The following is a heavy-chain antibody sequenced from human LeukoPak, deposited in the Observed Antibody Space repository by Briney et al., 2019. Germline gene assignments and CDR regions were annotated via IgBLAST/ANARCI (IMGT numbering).Heavy chain of an antibody. CDR1: GGSISSGSYY. D-gene: IGHD5-18*01. Sequence: SQTLSLTCTVSGGSISSGSYYWSWIRQPAGKGLEWIGYIYYSGSTNYNPSLKSRVTISVDTSKNQFSLKLSSVTAADTAMYYCARGWGRGYSYTLSRWGQGTLVTVSS. V-gene: IGHV4-61*10. J-gene: IGHJ4*02. CDR2: IYYSGST. CDR3: ARGWGRGYSYTLSR.